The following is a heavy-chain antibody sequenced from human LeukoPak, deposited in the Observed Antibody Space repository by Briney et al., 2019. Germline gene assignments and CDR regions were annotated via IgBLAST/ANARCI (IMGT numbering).Heavy chain of an antibody. CDR2: ISSSSRYI. CDR3: ASGGYGSGTYMFF. CDR1: GFTFSTYD. V-gene: IGHV3-21*01. J-gene: IGHJ4*02. Sequence: GGSLRLSCAASGFTFSTYDMNWVRQAPGKGLEWVSSISSSSRYISYADSLKGRFTISRDNAKNSLYLQMNGLRAEDTAVYYCASGGYGSGTYMFFWGQGTLVTVSS. D-gene: IGHD3-10*01.